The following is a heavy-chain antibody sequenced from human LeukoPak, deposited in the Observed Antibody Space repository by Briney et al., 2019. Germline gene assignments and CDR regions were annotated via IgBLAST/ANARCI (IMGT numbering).Heavy chain of an antibody. CDR2: IYYSGST. Sequence: PSETLSLTCAVYGGSFSGYYWSWIRQPPGKGLEWIGYIYYSGSTNYNPSLKSRVTISVDTSKNQFSLKLSSVTAADTAVYYCARSGLSSWYSGSSWWFDPWGQGTLVTVSS. CDR1: GGSFSGYY. CDR3: ARSGLSSWYSGSSWWFDP. V-gene: IGHV4-59*01. J-gene: IGHJ5*02. D-gene: IGHD6-13*01.